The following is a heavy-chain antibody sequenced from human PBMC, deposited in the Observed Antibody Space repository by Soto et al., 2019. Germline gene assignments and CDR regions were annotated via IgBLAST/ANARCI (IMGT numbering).Heavy chain of an antibody. CDR1: VFTFSSYG. V-gene: IGHV3-33*01. Sequence: PGGSLRLSCAASVFTFSSYGMHWVRQAPGKGLEWVAVIWYDGSNKYYADSVKGRFTISRDNSKNTLYLQMDSLRAEDTAVYYCARAQSSGGWYYFDYWGQGTLVTVSS. CDR2: IWYDGSNK. CDR3: ARAQSSGGWYYFDY. D-gene: IGHD6-19*01. J-gene: IGHJ4*02.